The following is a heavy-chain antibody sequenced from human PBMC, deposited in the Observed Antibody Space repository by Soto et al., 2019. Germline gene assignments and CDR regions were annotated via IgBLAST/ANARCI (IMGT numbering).Heavy chain of an antibody. Sequence: EVQLVESGGDLVQPGGSLRLSCSASGFTFSIYAMHWVRQAPGKGLEYVSSISTDGGNTHYADSVKGRFTISRDNSKNTVYLQMSSLRAEDTAVYYCVKGEYYYDSRGYYPFDYWGQGTLVTVSS. CDR3: VKGEYYYDSRGYYPFDY. J-gene: IGHJ4*02. CDR2: ISTDGGNT. V-gene: IGHV3-64D*06. D-gene: IGHD3-22*01. CDR1: GFTFSIYA.